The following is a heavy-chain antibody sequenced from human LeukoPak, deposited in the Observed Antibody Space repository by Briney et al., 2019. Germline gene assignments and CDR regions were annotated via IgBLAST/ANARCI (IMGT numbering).Heavy chain of an antibody. V-gene: IGHV1-8*03. CDR3: ARGVRLFDY. Sequence: ASVKVSCKASGYTLTDYYMHWVRQAPGQGLEWMGWMNPNSGNTGYAQKFQGRVTITRNTSISTAYMELSSLRSEDTAVYYCARGVRLFDYWGQGTLVTVSS. D-gene: IGHD4-17*01. CDR2: MNPNSGNT. CDR1: GYTLTDYY. J-gene: IGHJ4*02.